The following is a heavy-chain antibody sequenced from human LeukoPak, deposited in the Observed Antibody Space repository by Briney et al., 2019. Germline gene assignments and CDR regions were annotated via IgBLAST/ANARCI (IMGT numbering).Heavy chain of an antibody. V-gene: IGHV4-38-2*01. CDR3: ARGLEGYSAGWSRFFEY. D-gene: IGHD6-19*01. J-gene: IGHJ4*02. CDR2: IYHTGST. Sequence: PSETLSLTCGVSGYSINRGYYWGWIRQPPGNGLEWIGNIYHTGSTYYNPSLRSRVTISVDTSKNQFFLKLTSVTAADTAVYYCARGLEGYSAGWSRFFEYWGQGTLATVSS. CDR1: GYSINRGYY.